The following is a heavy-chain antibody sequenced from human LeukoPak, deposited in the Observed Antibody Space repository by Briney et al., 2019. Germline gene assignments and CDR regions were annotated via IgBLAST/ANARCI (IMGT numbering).Heavy chain of an antibody. V-gene: IGHV3-23*01. D-gene: IGHD2-2*02. Sequence: GGSLRLSCAASGFTVSSNYMSWVRQAPGKGLEWVSAISASGGGTYYADSVKGRFTISRDNSKNTLYLQMNSLRAGDTAVYYCAKGGCSSTSCYTGDDYWGQGTLVTVSS. J-gene: IGHJ4*02. CDR1: GFTVSSNY. CDR3: AKGGCSSTSCYTGDDY. CDR2: ISASGGGT.